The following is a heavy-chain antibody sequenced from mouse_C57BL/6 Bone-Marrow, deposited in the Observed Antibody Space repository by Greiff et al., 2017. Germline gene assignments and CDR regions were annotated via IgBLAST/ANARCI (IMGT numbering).Heavy chain of an antibody. J-gene: IGHJ2*01. CDR2: IVPGSGST. D-gene: IGHD1-1*01. Sequence: QVQLQQSGAELMKPGASVKLSCKATGYTFTGYWIEWVKQRPGHGLEWIGEIVPGSGSTNYNEKFNGKATFTADTSSNTAYMQLSSLTTDDSAIYYCARDGDYYGSLFDYWGQGTTLTVSS. CDR3: ARDGDYYGSLFDY. CDR1: GYTFTGYW. V-gene: IGHV1-9*01.